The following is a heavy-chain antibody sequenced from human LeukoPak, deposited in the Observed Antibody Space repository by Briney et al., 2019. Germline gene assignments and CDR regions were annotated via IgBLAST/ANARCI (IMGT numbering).Heavy chain of an antibody. V-gene: IGHV3-23*01. J-gene: IGHJ6*02. Sequence: GGSLRLSCAASGFTFSTYAMNWVRQAPGKGLEWVSTISGSGDTTYYADSVKGRFTISRDNSKTTLFLQMDSLRAEDTAVFYCARYCSRSTCQGSSYYFGMDVWGQGTTVTVSS. CDR2: ISGSGDTT. D-gene: IGHD2-15*01. CDR1: GFTFSTYA. CDR3: ARYCSRSTCQGSSYYFGMDV.